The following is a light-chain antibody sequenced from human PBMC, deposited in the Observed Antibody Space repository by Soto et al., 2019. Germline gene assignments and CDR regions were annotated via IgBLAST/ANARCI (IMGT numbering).Light chain of an antibody. CDR2: EVS. Sequence: QSALTRRASVSGSPGQSITISCTGTSSDVGGYNYVSWYQQYPGKAPKLMIYEVSNRPSGVSNRFSGSKSGNTASLTISGLQAEDEADYYCSSYTSSSTLVFGTGTKVTVL. V-gene: IGLV2-14*01. J-gene: IGLJ1*01. CDR1: SSDVGGYNY. CDR3: SSYTSSSTLV.